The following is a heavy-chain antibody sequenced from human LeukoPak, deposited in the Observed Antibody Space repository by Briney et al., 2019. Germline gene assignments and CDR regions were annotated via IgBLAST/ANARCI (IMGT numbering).Heavy chain of an antibody. Sequence: VKPGGSLRLSCAASGFTFSSYSMNWVRQAPGKGLEWVSSISSSSSYIYYADSVRGRFTISRDNAKNSLYLQMNSLRAEDTAVYYCARAYYYDSSGYYLDAFDIWGQGTMVTVSS. J-gene: IGHJ3*02. CDR1: GFTFSSYS. CDR2: ISSSSSYI. D-gene: IGHD3-22*01. CDR3: ARAYYYDSSGYYLDAFDI. V-gene: IGHV3-21*01.